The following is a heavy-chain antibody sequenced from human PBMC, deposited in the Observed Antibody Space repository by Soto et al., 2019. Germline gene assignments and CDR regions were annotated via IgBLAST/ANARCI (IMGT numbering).Heavy chain of an antibody. CDR2: IHYSGSP. CDR3: ARLYYGVGFVSWFDP. D-gene: IGHD2-8*01. J-gene: IGHJ5*02. V-gene: IGHV4-39*01. CDR1: GGSISSRSYY. Sequence: HLQLQESGPGLVKPSETLSLTCTVSGGSISSRSYYWGWIRQPPGKGLEWIGSIHYSGSPFYTPSLKSRVTISVDPSKNQFSLKVRSVTATDTAVYYCARLYYGVGFVSWFDPWGQGTLVTVSS.